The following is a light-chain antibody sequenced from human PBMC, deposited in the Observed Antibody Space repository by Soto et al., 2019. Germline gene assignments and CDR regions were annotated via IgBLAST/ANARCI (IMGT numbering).Light chain of an antibody. J-gene: IGKJ5*01. CDR3: QQYDNWPIT. V-gene: IGKV3-15*01. Sequence: EIVMTQSPATLSVSPGERATLSCRASQSVSSNLAWYQQKPGQAPRLLIYGASTRATGIPARFSGSGSGTEFTLSISSLQSEQFAVFSCQQYDNWPITFGQGTRLEIK. CDR2: GAS. CDR1: QSVSSN.